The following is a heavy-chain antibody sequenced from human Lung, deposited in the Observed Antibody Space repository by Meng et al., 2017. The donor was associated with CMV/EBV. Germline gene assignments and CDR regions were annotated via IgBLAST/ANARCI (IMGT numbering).Heavy chain of an antibody. CDR3: AKDDAAYFDFRSGYSTPPDY. D-gene: IGHD3-3*01. J-gene: IGHJ4*02. CDR2: IRYAGNKK. V-gene: IGHV3-30*02. Sequence: GASLKISWAAAGISFSSYGMQWVRQAPGKGLEWVTFIRYAGNKKYYVDSVRGRVTISRDNSKNMLYLQMNNLRAEETDVYYCAKDDAAYFDFRSGYSTPPDYWGQGTLVTVSS. CDR1: GISFSSYG.